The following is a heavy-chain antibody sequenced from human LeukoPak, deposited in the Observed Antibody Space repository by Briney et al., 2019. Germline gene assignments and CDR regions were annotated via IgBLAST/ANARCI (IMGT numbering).Heavy chain of an antibody. Sequence: PGRSLTLSCAASGFTFSNYGIHWVRQAPGKGLEWVAVISYDGSNKYYAESVKGRFAISRDNSKNTLYLQMKSLRAEDTAVYYCAKGYGFDSSGSEHYFENWGQGILVTVSS. J-gene: IGHJ4*02. CDR3: AKGYGFDSSGSEHYFEN. CDR1: GFTFSNYG. V-gene: IGHV3-30*18. CDR2: ISYDGSNK. D-gene: IGHD3-22*01.